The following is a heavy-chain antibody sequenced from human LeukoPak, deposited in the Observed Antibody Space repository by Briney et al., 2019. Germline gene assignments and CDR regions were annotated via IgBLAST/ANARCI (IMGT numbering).Heavy chain of an antibody. J-gene: IGHJ3*02. CDR2: ISYDGTKK. V-gene: IGHV3-30*18. Sequence: PGGSLRLSCAVSGFTFISLRNFGMHWVRQAPGKGLEWVALISYDGTKKCSADSVKGRFTISRDSSKNTLYLQMNSLRAVDTAAYYCAKGGDPSMGHAFDIWGQGTVVTVSS. D-gene: IGHD5-18*01. CDR1: GFTFISLRNFG. CDR3: AKGGDPSMGHAFDI.